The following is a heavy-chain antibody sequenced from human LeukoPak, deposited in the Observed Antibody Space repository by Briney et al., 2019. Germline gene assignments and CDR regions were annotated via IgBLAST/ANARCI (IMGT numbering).Heavy chain of an antibody. CDR2: INPNSGET. CDR1: GYTFTDYY. V-gene: IGHV1-2*02. CDR3: ARDRDYSNTERGFDY. D-gene: IGHD4-11*01. Sequence: ASVKVSCKTPGYTFTDYYIHWVRQAPGQGLEWMGWINPNSGETNSAQKFQGRVTMTGDTSISTAYMELSRVTSDDTAVYYCARDRDYSNTERGFDYWGQGTLVTVSS. J-gene: IGHJ4*02.